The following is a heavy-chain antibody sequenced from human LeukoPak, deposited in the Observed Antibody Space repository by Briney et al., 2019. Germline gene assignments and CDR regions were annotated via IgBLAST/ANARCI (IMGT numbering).Heavy chain of an antibody. CDR1: GFTFSRSA. CDR2: FSASGGTT. Sequence: GGSLRLSCAASGFTFSRSAMNWVRQAPGKGLEWVSSFSASGGTTYYADSVRGRFTISRDNSKNTLSVQMNSLRAEDTAVYYCAKANYSGSYYFDSWGQGTLVTVSS. J-gene: IGHJ4*02. V-gene: IGHV3-23*01. D-gene: IGHD1-26*01. CDR3: AKANYSGSYYFDS.